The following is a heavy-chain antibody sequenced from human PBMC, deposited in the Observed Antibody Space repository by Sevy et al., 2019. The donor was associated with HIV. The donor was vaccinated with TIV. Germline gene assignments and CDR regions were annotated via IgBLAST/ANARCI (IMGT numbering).Heavy chain of an antibody. J-gene: IGHJ4*02. CDR2: IYYTGTT. Sequence: SETLSLTCTVSGVSMSSYFWSWIRQPPGKGLEWIGYIYYTGTTNYNPSLKSRLTMSLDTSMNRFSLKLTAVTAADTAVYYCARDSVLSPRVFDSWGQGTLVTVSS. D-gene: IGHD3-10*01. CDR3: ARDSVLSPRVFDS. V-gene: IGHV4-59*01. CDR1: GVSMSSYF.